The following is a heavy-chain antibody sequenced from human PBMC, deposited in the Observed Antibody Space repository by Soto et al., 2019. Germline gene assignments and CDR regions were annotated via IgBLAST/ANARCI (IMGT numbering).Heavy chain of an antibody. Sequence: QVQLVQSGAEVKKPGASVKVSCKASGYTFTTHGISWVRQVPGQGLEWMGWVRGDNGHTNYAQSLQGRVTMTTDTSTNTAYMELRSLSSDDTAVYSCARALGYCRSGTCYREWFDPWGQGTLVTVSS. CDR2: VRGDNGHT. D-gene: IGHD2-15*01. CDR3: ARALGYCRSGTCYREWFDP. J-gene: IGHJ5*02. CDR1: GYTFTTHG. V-gene: IGHV1-18*01.